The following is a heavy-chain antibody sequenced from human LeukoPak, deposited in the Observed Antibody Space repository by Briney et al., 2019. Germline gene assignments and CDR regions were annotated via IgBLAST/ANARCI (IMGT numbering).Heavy chain of an antibody. D-gene: IGHD6-6*01. J-gene: IGHJ4*02. CDR1: GFTFSSYS. CDR3: ARDAIEYSSSFEFDY. CDR2: ISSSSSTI. V-gene: IGHV3-48*01. Sequence: PGGSLRLSCAASGFTFSSYSMNWVRQAPGKGLEWVSYISSSSSTIYYADSVKGRFTISRDNAKNSLYLQMNSLRAEDTAVYYCARDAIEYSSSFEFDYWGQGTLVTVSS.